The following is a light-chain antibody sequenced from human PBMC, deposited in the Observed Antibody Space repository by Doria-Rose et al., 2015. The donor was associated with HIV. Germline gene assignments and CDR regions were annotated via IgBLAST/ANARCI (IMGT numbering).Light chain of an antibody. V-gene: IGKV4-1*01. CDR3: RQYYDTPS. CDR2: WAS. Sequence: DIQMTQSPESPGMSLGERATLNCKSNQSLLYTSKNYLAWYQQKPGQPPKLLIYWASTRQSGVPARFSGSGSGTDFTLTISSLEAEDVAVYYCRQYYDTPSFGPGTTVDIK. CDR1: QSLLYTSKNY. J-gene: IGKJ3*01.